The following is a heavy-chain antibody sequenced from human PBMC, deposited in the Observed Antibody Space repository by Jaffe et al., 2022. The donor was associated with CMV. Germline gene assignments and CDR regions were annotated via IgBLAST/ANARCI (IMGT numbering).Heavy chain of an antibody. J-gene: IGHJ4*02. CDR1: GFNVSSDY. D-gene: IGHD1-26*01. CDR3: ARDRSGSYGSDY. Sequence: EVQLVQSGGGLVQPGGSLRLSCLVSGFNVSSDYMSWVRQAPGKGLEWVSVIYSGGVTHYADSVKGRFTISRDNSKNTVFLQMSILRADDTAVYYCARDRSGSYGSDYWGQGTLVTVSS. V-gene: IGHV3-66*01. CDR2: IYSGGVT.